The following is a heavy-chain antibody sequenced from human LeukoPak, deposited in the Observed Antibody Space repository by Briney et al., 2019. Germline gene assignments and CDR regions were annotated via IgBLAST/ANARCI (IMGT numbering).Heavy chain of an antibody. CDR1: GGSISSSSYY. D-gene: IGHD6-13*01. V-gene: IGHV4-39*01. CDR3: ARSLSSSWYGGAVKAVGY. J-gene: IGHJ4*02. Sequence: SETLSLTCTVSGGSISSSSYYWGWIRQPPGKGLEWIGSIYYSGSTYYNPSLKSRVTISVDTSKNQFSLKLSSVTAADTAVYYCARSLSSSWYGGAVKAVGYWGQGTLVTVSS. CDR2: IYYSGST.